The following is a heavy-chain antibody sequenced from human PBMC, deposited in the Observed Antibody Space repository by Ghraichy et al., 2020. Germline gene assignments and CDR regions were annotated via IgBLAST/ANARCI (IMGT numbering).Heavy chain of an antibody. CDR1: GFTFSGYA. CDR3: AKLDYGDYTSYFDY. CDR2: ISGSGGST. V-gene: IGHV3-23*01. Sequence: GGSLRLSCAASGFTFSGYAMSWVRQAPGKGLEWVSAISGSGGSTYYADSVKGRFTISRDNSKNTLYLQMNSLRAEDTAVYYCAKLDYGDYTSYFDYWGQGTLVTVSS. J-gene: IGHJ4*02. D-gene: IGHD4-17*01.